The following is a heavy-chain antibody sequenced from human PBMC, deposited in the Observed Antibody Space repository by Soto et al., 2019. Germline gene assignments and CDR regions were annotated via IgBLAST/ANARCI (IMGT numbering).Heavy chain of an antibody. D-gene: IGHD2-8*01. Sequence: ASVKVSCKASGYSFTDYHIHWVRQAPGQGLEWLGRINPKSGGTSTAQKFQGWVTMTTDTSISTASMELTRLASDDTAIYYCARGDSTDCSNGVCSFFYNHDMDVWGQGTTVTVPS. V-gene: IGHV1-2*04. CDR3: ARGDSTDCSNGVCSFFYNHDMDV. J-gene: IGHJ6*02. CDR1: GYSFTDYH. CDR2: INPKSGGT.